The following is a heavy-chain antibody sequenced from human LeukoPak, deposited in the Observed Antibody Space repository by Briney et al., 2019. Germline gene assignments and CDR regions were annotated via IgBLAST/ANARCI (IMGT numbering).Heavy chain of an antibody. CDR3: ARGVPKTSYYYYYMDV. CDR2: ISYDGSNK. D-gene: IGHD4-11*01. Sequence: PGGSLRLSCAASGFTFSSYAMHWVRQAPGKGLEWVAVISYDGSNKYYADSVKGRFTISRDNAKNSLYLQMNSLRAEDTAVYYCARGVPKTSYYYYYMDVWGKGTTVTVSS. V-gene: IGHV3-30*04. CDR1: GFTFSSYA. J-gene: IGHJ6*03.